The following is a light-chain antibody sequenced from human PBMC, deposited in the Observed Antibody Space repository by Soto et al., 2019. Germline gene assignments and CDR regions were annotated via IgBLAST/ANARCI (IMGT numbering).Light chain of an antibody. CDR3: QVWGSSSDHPV. J-gene: IGLJ2*01. CDR1: NVGRKS. Sequence: SYVVTQPPSGSVAPGQTARITCGGNNVGRKSAHWYQRKPGQAPVLGVYDDSDRPSGIPERFSGSNSGNTATVTISRVEAGDEADYYCQVWGSSSDHPVFAGGTTVTAL. CDR2: DDS. V-gene: IGLV3-21*02.